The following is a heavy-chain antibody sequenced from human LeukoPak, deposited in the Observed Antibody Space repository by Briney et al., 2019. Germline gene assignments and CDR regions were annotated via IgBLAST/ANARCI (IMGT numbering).Heavy chain of an antibody. J-gene: IGHJ5*02. D-gene: IGHD3-10*01. CDR3: AAAGLGVAHWLDT. V-gene: IGHV3-30*06. CDR2: LSYDETSK. CDR1: GVSLSSYG. Sequence: GGSLRLSCEVTGVSLSSYGMHWVRQAPGKGLEWVAWLSYDETSKSTAASLKGRFAISKDISKNTLFLDMDSLTPEDTAVYYCAAAGLGVAHWLDTWGRGTLVIVSS.